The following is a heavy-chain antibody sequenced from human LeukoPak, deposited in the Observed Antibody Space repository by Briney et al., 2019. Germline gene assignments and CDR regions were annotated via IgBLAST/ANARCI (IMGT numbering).Heavy chain of an antibody. CDR3: AKDNPTTVTEYYFDY. CDR1: GFTFDDYA. J-gene: IGHJ4*02. V-gene: IGHV3-43*02. CDR2: ISGDGGST. D-gene: IGHD4-11*01. Sequence: GGSLRHSCAASGFTFDDYAMHWVRQAPGKGLEWVSLISGDGGSTYYADSVKGRFTISRDNSKNSLYLQMNSLRTEDSALYYCAKDNPTTVTEYYFDYWGQGTLVTVSS.